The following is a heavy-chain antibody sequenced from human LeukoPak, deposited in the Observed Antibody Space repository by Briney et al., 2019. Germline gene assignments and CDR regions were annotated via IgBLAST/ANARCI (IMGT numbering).Heavy chain of an antibody. Sequence: EASVKVSCKASGGTFSSYAISWMRQAPGQGLEWMGGIIPIFGTANYAQKFQGRVTITADESTSTAYMELSSLRSEDTAVYYCARGPPNWGYDYWGPGTLVTVSS. CDR3: ARGPPNWGYDY. J-gene: IGHJ4*02. CDR2: IIPIFGTA. CDR1: GGTFSSYA. D-gene: IGHD7-27*01. V-gene: IGHV1-69*13.